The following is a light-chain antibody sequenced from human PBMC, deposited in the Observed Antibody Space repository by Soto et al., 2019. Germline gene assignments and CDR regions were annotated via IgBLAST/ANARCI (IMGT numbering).Light chain of an antibody. CDR1: QDISNY. V-gene: IGKV1-33*01. CDR2: DAS. CDR3: QQYDNLPFT. Sequence: DIQMTQSPSSLSASVGDRVTITCQASQDISNYLNWYQQKPGKAPKLLIYDASKLETGVPSRCSGSGSRTDFTFTISSLQPEDIATYYCQQYDNLPFTFGGGTKVEIK. J-gene: IGKJ4*01.